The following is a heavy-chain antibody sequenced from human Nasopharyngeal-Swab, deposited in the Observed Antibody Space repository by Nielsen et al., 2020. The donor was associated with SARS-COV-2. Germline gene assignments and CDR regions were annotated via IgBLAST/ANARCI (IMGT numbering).Heavy chain of an antibody. J-gene: IGHJ5*02. Sequence: GGSLRLSCAASGFTFSGSAMHWVRQASGKGLEWVGRIRSKANSYATAYAASVKGRFTISRDDSKNTAYLQMNSLTTEDTAVYYCTRRLYDILTGPPFDPWGQGTLVTVSS. D-gene: IGHD3-9*01. CDR2: IRSKANSYAT. V-gene: IGHV3-73*01. CDR1: GFTFSGSA. CDR3: TRRLYDILTGPPFDP.